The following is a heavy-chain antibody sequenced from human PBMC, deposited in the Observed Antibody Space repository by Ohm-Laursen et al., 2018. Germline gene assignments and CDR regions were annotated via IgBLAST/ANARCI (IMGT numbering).Heavy chain of an antibody. CDR3: ARGTFYDILTGPNYFDY. V-gene: IGHV3-48*03. CDR1: GFTFSSYE. CDR2: ISSSGSTI. D-gene: IGHD3-9*01. J-gene: IGHJ4*02. Sequence: GSLRLSCAATGFTFSSYEMNWVRQAPGKGLEWVSYISSSGSTIYYADSVTGRFTISRDNAKNSLYLQMNSLRAEDTAVYYCARGTFYDILTGPNYFDYWGQGTLVTVSS.